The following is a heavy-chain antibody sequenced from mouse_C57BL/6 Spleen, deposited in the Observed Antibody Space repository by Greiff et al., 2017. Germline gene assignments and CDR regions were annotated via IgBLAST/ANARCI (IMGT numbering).Heavy chain of an antibody. Sequence: DVMLVESGEGLVKPGGSLKLSCAASGFTFSSYAMSWVRQTPEKRLEWVAYISSGGDYIYYADTVKGRFTISRDNARNTLYLQMSSLKSEDTAMYYCTRGGSNYRYFDVWGTGTTVTVSS. V-gene: IGHV5-9-1*02. CDR2: ISSGGDYI. CDR1: GFTFSSYA. D-gene: IGHD2-5*01. J-gene: IGHJ1*03. CDR3: TRGGSNYRYFDV.